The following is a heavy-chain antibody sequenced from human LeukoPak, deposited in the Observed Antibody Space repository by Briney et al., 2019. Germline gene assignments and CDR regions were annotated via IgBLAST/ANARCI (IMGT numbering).Heavy chain of an antibody. CDR1: GYSLSSGYY. J-gene: IGHJ5*02. D-gene: IGHD2-15*01. V-gene: IGHV4-38-2*02. CDR2: IYHIGST. Sequence: SETLSLTRTVSGYSLSSGYYWGWIRPPPGKGREWIGSIYHIGSTYYNPSLKSRVTISVDTSKNQFSLKLSSVTAADTAVYYCARWVAVRFDPWGQGTLVTVSS. CDR3: ARWVAVRFDP.